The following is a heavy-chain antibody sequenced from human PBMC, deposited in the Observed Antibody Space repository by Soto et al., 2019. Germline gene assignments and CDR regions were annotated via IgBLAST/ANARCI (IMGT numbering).Heavy chain of an antibody. CDR2: ISGGGGST. CDR1: GFTFSSYA. CDR3: AKMSGYSYGNFDY. V-gene: IGHV3-23*01. J-gene: IGHJ4*02. D-gene: IGHD5-18*01. Sequence: GGSLRLSRAASGFTFSSYAMGWVRQAPGRGLEWVSAISGGGGSTYYADSVKGRFTISRDNSKKTLFLEMNSLRAEGTAVYYCAKMSGYSYGNFDYWGQGTLVTVSS.